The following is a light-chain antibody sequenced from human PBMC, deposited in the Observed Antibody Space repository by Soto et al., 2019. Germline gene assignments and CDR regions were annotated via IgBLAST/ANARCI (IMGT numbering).Light chain of an antibody. Sequence: QSALTQPASVSGSPGQAITLSCTGTSSDVGSYNLVSWYQQHPGKAPKLMIYEDSKRSSGVSNRFSGSKSGNTASLTISGIQAEDEADYYCCSYAGSRVFGGGTKVTVL. J-gene: IGLJ3*02. CDR1: SSDVGSYNL. CDR2: EDS. V-gene: IGLV2-23*01. CDR3: CSYAGSRV.